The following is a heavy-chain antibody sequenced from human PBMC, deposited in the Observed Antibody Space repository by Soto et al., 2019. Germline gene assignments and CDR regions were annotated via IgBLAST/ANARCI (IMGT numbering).Heavy chain of an antibody. CDR2: IIPILGIA. CDR3: ARAGYYDILTGYYPDYYYYYYGMDV. D-gene: IGHD3-9*01. CDR1: GGTFSSYT. Sequence: QVQLVQSGAEVKKPGSSVKVSCKASGGTFSSYTISWVRQAPGQGLEWMGRIIPILGIANYAQKFQGRVTITADKSTSTAYMELSSLRSEDTAVYYCARAGYYDILTGYYPDYYYYYYGMDVWGQGTTVTVSS. J-gene: IGHJ6*02. V-gene: IGHV1-69*02.